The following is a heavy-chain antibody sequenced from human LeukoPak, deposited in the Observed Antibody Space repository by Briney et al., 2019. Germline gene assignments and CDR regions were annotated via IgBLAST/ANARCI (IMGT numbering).Heavy chain of an antibody. Sequence: GEPLKISCKSSGYSFTSYWIGWGRPMPGEGLEWMGIIYPGDSDTRYNPSFQGQVTISADKSISPAYLQWSSLKASDTALYYCARQVRMDYSNPYDYWGQGTLVTVSS. V-gene: IGHV5-51*01. CDR2: IYPGDSDT. D-gene: IGHD4-11*01. J-gene: IGHJ4*02. CDR3: ARQVRMDYSNPYDY. CDR1: GYSFTSYW.